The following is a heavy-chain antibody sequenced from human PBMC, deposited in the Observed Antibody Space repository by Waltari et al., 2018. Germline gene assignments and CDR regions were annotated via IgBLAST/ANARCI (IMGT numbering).Heavy chain of an antibody. Sequence: EVLLVESGGGLVQPGGSLRLSCAASGFTFNGYWMYWVRQAPGKGLGWVSTISSNGNYGTYADSVRGRLTISRDNAKNTLYLQMNSLTAEDTAVYYCARAFVNIAARGMDAWGQGTAVTVSS. CDR3: ARAFVNIAARGMDA. CDR1: GFTFNGYW. D-gene: IGHD6-13*01. CDR2: ISSNGNYG. V-gene: IGHV3-74*01. J-gene: IGHJ6*02.